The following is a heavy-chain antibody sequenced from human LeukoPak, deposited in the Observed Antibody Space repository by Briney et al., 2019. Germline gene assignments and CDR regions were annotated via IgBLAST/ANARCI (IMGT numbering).Heavy chain of an antibody. V-gene: IGHV4-4*02. D-gene: IGHD6-13*01. CDR2: IYHSGST. CDR3: ARTTEAHSWRTRYYDYYMDA. J-gene: IGHJ6*03. Sequence: SETLSLTCAVSGGSISSSNWWSWIRQPPGKGLVWIGEIYHSGSTNYNPSLKSRATISVDKSKTQFSLKLSSVTAADTAVYYCARTTEAHSWRTRYYDYYMDAWGKGTTVTVSS. CDR1: GGSISSSNW.